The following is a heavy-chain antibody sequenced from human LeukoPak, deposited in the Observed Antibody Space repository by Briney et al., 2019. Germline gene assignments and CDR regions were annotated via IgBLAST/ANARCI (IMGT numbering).Heavy chain of an antibody. CDR3: ASGRWDLRFHY. D-gene: IGHD1-26*01. CDR2: INHSGGT. V-gene: IGHV4-34*01. Sequence: PSETLSLTCAVYGGSFSGYYWSWIRQPPGKGLEWIGEINHSGGTNYTPSLESRVTISVDTFKNQFSLKLSSVTAADTAVYFCASGRWDLRFHYWGQGALVTVSS. CDR1: GGSFSGYY. J-gene: IGHJ4*02.